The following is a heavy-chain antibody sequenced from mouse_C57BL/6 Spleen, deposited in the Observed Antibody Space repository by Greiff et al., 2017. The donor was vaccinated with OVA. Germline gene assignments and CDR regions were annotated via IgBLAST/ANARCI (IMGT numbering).Heavy chain of an antibody. CDR3: ARELGGGYFDY. Sequence: VQLQQPGAELVRPGSSVKLSCKASGYTFTSYWMDWVKQRPGQGLEWIGNIYPSDSETHYNQKFKDKATLTVDKSSSTAYMQLSSLTSEDSAVYYCARELGGGYFDYWGQGTTLTVSS. D-gene: IGHD4-1*01. J-gene: IGHJ2*01. CDR1: GYTFTSYW. CDR2: IYPSDSET. V-gene: IGHV1-61*01.